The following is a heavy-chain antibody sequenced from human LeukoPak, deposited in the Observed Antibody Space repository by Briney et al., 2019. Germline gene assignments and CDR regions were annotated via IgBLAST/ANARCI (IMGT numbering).Heavy chain of an antibody. D-gene: IGHD4-23*01. V-gene: IGHV4-4*07. J-gene: IGHJ5*02. CDR1: GGSLSSYY. Sequence: SETLSLTCTVSGGSLSSYYWSWIRQPAGSVLEWIGRIYNSGSTNYNPSLQSRVTMSVDTSKSQFYLKLSCVTAADTAVYYYARGLTTVVSWFDPWGQGTLVTVSS. CDR2: IYNSGST. CDR3: ARGLTTVVSWFDP.